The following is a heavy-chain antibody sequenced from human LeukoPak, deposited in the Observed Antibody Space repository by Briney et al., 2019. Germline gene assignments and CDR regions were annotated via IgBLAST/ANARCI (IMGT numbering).Heavy chain of an antibody. D-gene: IGHD6-13*01. J-gene: IGHJ6*02. CDR2: ISSSSSYI. V-gene: IGHV3-21*01. CDR3: ARGFSSSWHNYYYGMDV. CDR1: GFTFSSYS. Sequence: GGSLRLSCAASGFTFSSYSMNWVRQAPGKGLEWVSSISSSSSYIYYADSVKGRFTISRDNAKNSLYLQMNSLSAEDTAVYYCARGFSSSWHNYYYGMDVWGQGTTVTVSS.